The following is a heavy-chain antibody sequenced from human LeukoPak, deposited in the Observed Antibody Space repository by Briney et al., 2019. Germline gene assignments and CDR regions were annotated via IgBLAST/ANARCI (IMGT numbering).Heavy chain of an antibody. J-gene: IGHJ4*02. V-gene: IGHV3-30-3*01. CDR2: ISYDGSNK. Sequence: GGSLRLSCAASGFTFSTYAMHWVRQAPGKGLEWVAVISYDGSNKYYADSVKGRFTISRDNSKNTLYLQVNSLRAEDTAMYYCASTSRYGSGSYYFDYWGQGTLVIVSS. D-gene: IGHD3-10*01. CDR3: ASTSRYGSGSYYFDY. CDR1: GFTFSTYA.